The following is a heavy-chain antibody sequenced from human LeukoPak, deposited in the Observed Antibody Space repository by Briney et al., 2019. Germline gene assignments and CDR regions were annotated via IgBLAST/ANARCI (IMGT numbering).Heavy chain of an antibody. Sequence: SETLSLTCTVSGGSISSYYWSWIRQPPGKGLEWIGYIYYSGSTNYNPSLKSRVTISVDTSKNQFSLKLSSVTAADTAVYYCARAALNYGDYVFFFDYWGQGTLVTVSS. D-gene: IGHD4-17*01. V-gene: IGHV4-59*01. CDR3: ARAALNYGDYVFFFDY. J-gene: IGHJ4*02. CDR1: GGSISSYY. CDR2: IYYSGST.